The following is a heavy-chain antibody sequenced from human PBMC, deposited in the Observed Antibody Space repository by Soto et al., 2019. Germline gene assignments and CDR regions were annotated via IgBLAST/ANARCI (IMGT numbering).Heavy chain of an antibody. CDR3: ARVPRYSFEIVQVPAVMFEDWFDP. CDR2: IHPSNGGT. V-gene: IGHV1-2*02. CDR1: GYSFTGNS. J-gene: IGHJ5*02. D-gene: IGHD2-2*01. Sequence: GASVKVSCKASGYSFTGNSIHWVRQAPGQRLEWMGWIHPSNGGTNYAQKFQGRITMTRDTSTSTAYMELSNLRSEDTAVYYCARVPRYSFEIVQVPAVMFEDWFDPWGQGTLVTVSS.